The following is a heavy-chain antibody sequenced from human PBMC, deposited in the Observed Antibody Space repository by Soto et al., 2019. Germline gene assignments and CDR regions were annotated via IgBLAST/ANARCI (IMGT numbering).Heavy chain of an antibody. CDR1: GYTFATYA. CDR3: ARGSSSGWPFDH. V-gene: IGHV1-3*01. J-gene: IGHJ4*02. D-gene: IGHD6-19*01. Sequence: ASVKVSCKAPGYTFATYAMQWVRQAPGQRYEWMGWINAGNGDTKYSQNFQGRVTITRDTSANTAYMELSSLRSEDTAVYYCARGSSSGWPFDHWGQGTRVTVSS. CDR2: INAGNGDT.